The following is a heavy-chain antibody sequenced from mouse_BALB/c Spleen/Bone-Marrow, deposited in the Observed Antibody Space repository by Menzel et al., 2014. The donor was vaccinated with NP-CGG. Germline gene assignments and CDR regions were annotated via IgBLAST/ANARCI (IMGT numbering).Heavy chain of an antibody. CDR3: TRSTATFDY. CDR2: IYPGDGDT. D-gene: IGHD1-2*01. Sequence: VQLQQSGAEPVRPGSSVKISCKASGYAFSAYWMNWVKQRPGQGLEWIGQIYPGDGDTNYNGKFKGKATLTADKSSSTAYMLLSSLTSKDSAVYFCTRSTATFDYWGQGTTLTVSS. CDR1: GYAFSAYW. V-gene: IGHV1-80*01. J-gene: IGHJ2*01.